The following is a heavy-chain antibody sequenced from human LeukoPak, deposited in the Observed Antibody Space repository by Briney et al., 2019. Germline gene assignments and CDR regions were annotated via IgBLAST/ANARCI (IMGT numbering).Heavy chain of an antibody. CDR1: GFTFDDYA. J-gene: IGHJ3*02. D-gene: IGHD5-12*01. CDR3: AKDIRYSGYDQGGAFDI. V-gene: IGHV3-43*02. Sequence: SGGSLRLSCAASGFTFDDYAMHWVRQAPGKGLEWVSLISGDGGSTYYADSVKGRFTISRDNSKNSLYLQMNSLRTEDTALYYCAKDIRYSGYDQGGAFDIWGQGRMVTVSS. CDR2: ISGDGGST.